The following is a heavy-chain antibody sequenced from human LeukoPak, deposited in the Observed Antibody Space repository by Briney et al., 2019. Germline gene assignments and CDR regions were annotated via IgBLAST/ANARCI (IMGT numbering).Heavy chain of an antibody. V-gene: IGHV1-18*01. J-gene: IGHJ3*02. CDR3: ARGYVVAATGDAFDI. D-gene: IGHD2-15*01. Sequence: ASVKVSCKASGYTFTNYGSSWVRQAPGQGLEWMGWISAYNGNTNYAQKLQGRVTMTTDTSTSTAYMELRSLRSDDTAVYYCARGYVVAATGDAFDIWGQGTMVTVSS. CDR1: GYTFTNYG. CDR2: ISAYNGNT.